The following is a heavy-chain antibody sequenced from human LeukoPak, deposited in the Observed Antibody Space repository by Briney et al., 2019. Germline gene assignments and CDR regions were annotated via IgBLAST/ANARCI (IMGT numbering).Heavy chain of an antibody. CDR3: AKGLSTTAVTTDY. V-gene: IGHV3-11*01. D-gene: IGHD4-17*01. CDR2: ISSSGGTI. CDR1: GFTFSDYH. Sequence: GGSLRLSCAASGFTFSDYHMSWIRQAPGKGLEWVSYISSSGGTISYADSVKGRFTISRDNAKNSLYLQMNSLRAEDTAVYYCAKGLSTTAVTTDYWGQGTLVTVSS. J-gene: IGHJ4*02.